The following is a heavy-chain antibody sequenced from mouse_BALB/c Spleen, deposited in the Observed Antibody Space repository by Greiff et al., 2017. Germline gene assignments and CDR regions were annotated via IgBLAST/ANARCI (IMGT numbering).Heavy chain of an antibody. J-gene: IGHJ3*01. V-gene: IGHV1S132*01. CDR1: GYTFTSYW. CDR2: IFPGTGTT. D-gene: IGHD2-14*01. Sequence: QVQLQQSGAELVKPGASVKLSCKTSGYTFTSYWIQWVKQRPGQGLGWIGEIFPGTGTTYYNEKFKGKATLTIDTSSSTAYMQLSSLTSEDSAVYFCAREGVRRGAWFAYWGQGTLVTVSA. CDR3: AREGVRRGAWFAY.